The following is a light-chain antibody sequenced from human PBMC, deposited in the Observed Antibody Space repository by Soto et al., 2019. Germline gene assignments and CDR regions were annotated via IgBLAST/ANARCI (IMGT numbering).Light chain of an antibody. J-gene: IGLJ2*01. CDR3: SSYTSSSTVV. CDR1: ISDVGVYNY. Sequence: QSALTQPASVSGSPGQSITISCTGTISDVGVYNYVSWYQQHPGKDPKLMIYDVSNRPSGVSNRFSGSKSGNTASLTISGLQAEDEADYYCSSYTSSSTVVFGGGTKLTVL. V-gene: IGLV2-14*01. CDR2: DVS.